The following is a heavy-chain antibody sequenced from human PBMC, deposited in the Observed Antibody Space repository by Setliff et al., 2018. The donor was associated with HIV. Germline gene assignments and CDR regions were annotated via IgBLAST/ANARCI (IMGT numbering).Heavy chain of an antibody. J-gene: IGHJ3*01. CDR1: GYRFNNYW. Sequence: GESLKISCKASGYRFNNYWVGWVRQMAGKGLEWMGMVHPVDSDVRYSPSFEGQVTISADKSTSTAYLQWTGLKASDTAMYYCARIGDTSGYYFYIFDLWGQGTMVTVSS. D-gene: IGHD3-22*01. CDR3: ARIGDTSGYYFYIFDL. V-gene: IGHV5-51*01. CDR2: VHPVDSDV.